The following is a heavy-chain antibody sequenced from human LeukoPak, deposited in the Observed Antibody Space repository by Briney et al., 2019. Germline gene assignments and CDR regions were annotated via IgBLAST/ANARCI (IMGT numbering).Heavy chain of an antibody. CDR3: SGDKGLPQAFDI. CDR2: ISYSETT. D-gene: IGHD5-12*01. CDR1: GSCSPAHS. V-gene: IGHV4-59*11. J-gene: IGHJ3*02. Sequence: SETLSPNCPAGGSCSPAHSSFSTAQPPGKGLEYIVYISYSETTSYNPSLKSRVTISVDTSKNQFSLRLTSVTAADTAVYYCSGDKGLPQAFDIWGQGTMVTVSS.